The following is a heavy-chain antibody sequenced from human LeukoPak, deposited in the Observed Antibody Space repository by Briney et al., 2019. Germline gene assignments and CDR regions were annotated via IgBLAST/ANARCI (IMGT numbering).Heavy chain of an antibody. CDR2: IIPIFGTA. D-gene: IGHD5-18*01. J-gene: IGHJ6*02. Sequence: ASVKVSCKASGGTFSSYAISWVRQAPGQGLEWMGGIIPIFGTANYAQKFQGRVTITADESTSTAYMELSSLRSEDTAVYYCARGLAAMVPYYYYGMDVWGQGTTVTVSS. V-gene: IGHV1-69*01. CDR3: ARGLAAMVPYYYYGMDV. CDR1: GGTFSSYA.